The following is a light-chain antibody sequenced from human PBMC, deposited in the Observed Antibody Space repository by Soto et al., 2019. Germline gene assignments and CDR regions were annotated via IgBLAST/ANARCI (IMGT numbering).Light chain of an antibody. CDR1: QSVSSSY. V-gene: IGKV3-20*01. CDR3: QQYGSSPLT. J-gene: IGKJ4*01. Sequence: EILLTQSPGTLSLSPGERATLSCRASQSVSSSYLAWYQQKPGQAPRLLIYAAASRATGIPDRFSGSGSGTDFTLTISRLEPADFAVYFCQQYGSSPLTFGGGTKVDIK. CDR2: AAA.